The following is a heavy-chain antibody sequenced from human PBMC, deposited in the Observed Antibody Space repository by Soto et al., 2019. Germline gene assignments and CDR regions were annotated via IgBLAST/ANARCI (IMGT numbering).Heavy chain of an antibody. J-gene: IGHJ6*02. CDR2: IYYSGST. CDR3: AREVNNYYGMDV. Sequence: KSSETLSLTCTVSGGSISSGGYYWSWIRQHPGKCLEWIGYIYYSGSTYYNPSLKSRITISVDTSKTQFSLILRSVTAADTAVFYCAREVNNYYGMDVWGQGTTVTVSS. V-gene: IGHV4-30-4*08. CDR1: GGSISSGGYY.